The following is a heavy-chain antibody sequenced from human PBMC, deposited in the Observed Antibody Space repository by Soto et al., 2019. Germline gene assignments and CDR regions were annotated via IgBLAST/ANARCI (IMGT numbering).Heavy chain of an antibody. Sequence: QVQLVQSGAEVKKPGSSVKVSCKASGGTFSSYAISWVRQAPGQGLEWMGGIIPIFGTANYAQKFQGRVTITADESTSTAYMELSSLRSEDTAVYYCARVGEGYCISTSCYAPYYYYGMDVWGQGTTVTVSS. CDR1: GGTFSSYA. V-gene: IGHV1-69*12. CDR2: IIPIFGTA. J-gene: IGHJ6*02. CDR3: ARVGEGYCISTSCYAPYYYYGMDV. D-gene: IGHD2-2*01.